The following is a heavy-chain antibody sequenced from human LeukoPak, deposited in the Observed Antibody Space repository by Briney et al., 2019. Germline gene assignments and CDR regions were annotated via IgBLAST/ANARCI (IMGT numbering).Heavy chain of an antibody. CDR1: GFTFSSYE. CDR3: ARDGRPWVGLDY. J-gene: IGHJ4*02. Sequence: GGSLRLSSAGSGFTFSSYEMNWVRQAPGKGLEWVPYISSSGRTMYYADSVKRRFTISRDNAKNSLYLQMNSLRAEDTAVYYCARDGRPWVGLDYWGQGTLVTVSS. V-gene: IGHV3-48*03. D-gene: IGHD1-26*01. CDR2: ISSSGRTM.